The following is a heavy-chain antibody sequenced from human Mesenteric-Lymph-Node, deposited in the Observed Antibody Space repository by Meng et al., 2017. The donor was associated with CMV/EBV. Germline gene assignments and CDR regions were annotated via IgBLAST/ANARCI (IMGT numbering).Heavy chain of an antibody. CDR3: AKDFIGFNGIWDAFDM. J-gene: IGHJ3*02. V-gene: IGHV3-23*01. CDR2: IGGSDGKT. D-gene: IGHD1-26*01. Sequence: GESLKISCAASAFIFRNYAMNWVRQAPGKGLEWVSSIGGSDGKTYYAESVKGRFSISRDNSNNMLYLQMNSLRADDTAVYYCAKDFIGFNGIWDAFDMWGQGTMVTVSS. CDR1: AFIFRNYA.